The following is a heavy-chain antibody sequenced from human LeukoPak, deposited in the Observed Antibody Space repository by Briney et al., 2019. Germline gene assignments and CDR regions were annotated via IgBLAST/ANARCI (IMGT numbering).Heavy chain of an antibody. V-gene: IGHV1-8*01. D-gene: IGHD5-24*01. Sequence: ASVKVSCKASGHTFTSYDINWVRQATGQGLEWMGWMNPNSGNTGYAQKFQGRVTMTRNTSISTAYMELSSLRSEDTAVYYCARGGFGYNPLDYWGQGTLVTVSS. J-gene: IGHJ4*02. CDR2: MNPNSGNT. CDR3: ARGGFGYNPLDY. CDR1: GHTFTSYD.